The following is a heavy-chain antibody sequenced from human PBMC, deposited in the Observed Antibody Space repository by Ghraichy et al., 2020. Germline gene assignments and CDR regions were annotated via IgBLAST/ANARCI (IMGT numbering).Heavy chain of an antibody. D-gene: IGHD2-2*01. V-gene: IGHV3-74*01. CDR3: VRTYCSSRRCFWGASQNAFDI. J-gene: IGHJ3*02. CDR2: VDNDGRST. Sequence: GGSLRLSCAASGFTFITYWLHWVRQAPGKGLVWVSRVDNDGRSTIYADSVQGRFTISRDNSKNSLYLQMNSLGAEDTALYYCVRTYCSSRRCFWGASQNAFDIWGQGTMVTVSS. CDR1: GFTFITYW.